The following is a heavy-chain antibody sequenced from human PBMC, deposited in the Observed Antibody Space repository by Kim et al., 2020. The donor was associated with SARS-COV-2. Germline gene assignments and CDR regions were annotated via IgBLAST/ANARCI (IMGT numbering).Heavy chain of an antibody. D-gene: IGHD3-22*01. CDR1: GFTFDDYT. J-gene: IGHJ4*02. CDR2: ISWDGGST. CDR3: AKDGEYYDSSGYLDY. V-gene: IGHV3-43*01. Sequence: GGSLRLSCAASGFTFDDYTMHWVRQAPGKGLEWVSLISWDGGSTYYADSVKGRFTISRDNSKNSLYLQMNSLRTEDTALYYCAKDGEYYDSSGYLDYWGQGTLVTVSS.